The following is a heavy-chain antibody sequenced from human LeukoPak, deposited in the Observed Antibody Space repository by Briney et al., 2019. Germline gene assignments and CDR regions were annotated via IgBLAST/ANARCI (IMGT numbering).Heavy chain of an antibody. CDR2: IYNSGST. D-gene: IGHD6-19*01. V-gene: IGHV4-59*12. CDR3: ARVGAVAGTCDS. CDR1: GASIRSYY. J-gene: IGHJ4*02. Sequence: SETLSLTCTVSGASIRSYYWSWIRQSPGKGLKWIGYIYNSGSTIYNPSLKSRVSISVDTSKSQLSLKVSSVTAADTAVYFCARVGAVAGTCDSWGQGTLVTVSS.